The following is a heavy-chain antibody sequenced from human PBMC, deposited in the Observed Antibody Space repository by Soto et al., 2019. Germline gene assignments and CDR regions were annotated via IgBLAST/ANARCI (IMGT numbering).Heavy chain of an antibody. V-gene: IGHV3-66*01. Sequence: EVQLVESGGGLVQPGGSLRLSCAASGFTVSSNYMSWVRQAPGKGLEWVSVIYSGGSTYYADSVKGRFTISRDNSKNTLYLQMNSLRAEDTAVYYCERIGYSSGYSGWFDPWGQGTLVTVSS. CDR1: GFTVSSNY. CDR2: IYSGGST. J-gene: IGHJ5*02. CDR3: ERIGYSSGYSGWFDP. D-gene: IGHD3-22*01.